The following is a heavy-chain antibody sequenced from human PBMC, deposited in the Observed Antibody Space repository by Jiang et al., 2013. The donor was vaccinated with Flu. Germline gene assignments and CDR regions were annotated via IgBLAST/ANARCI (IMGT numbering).Heavy chain of an antibody. Sequence: GAEVKKPGESLKISCKGSGYSFTSYWIGWVRQMPGKGLEWMGIIYPGDSDTRYSPSFQGQVTISADKSISTAYLQWSSLKASDTAMYYCARVYYYDSSGYSVGWYFDLWGRGTLVTVSS. CDR1: GYSFTSYW. D-gene: IGHD3-22*01. CDR2: IYPGDSDT. V-gene: IGHV5-51*01. CDR3: ARVYYYDSSGYSVGWYFDL. J-gene: IGHJ2*01.